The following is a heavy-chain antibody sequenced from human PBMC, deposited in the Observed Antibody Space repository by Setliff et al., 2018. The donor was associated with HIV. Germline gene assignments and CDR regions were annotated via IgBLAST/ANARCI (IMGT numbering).Heavy chain of an antibody. CDR3: AKGVKWLDP. CDR1: GFTLSSNY. CDR2: IYSDGRT. D-gene: IGHD3-16*01. V-gene: IGHV3-53*01. J-gene: IGHJ5*02. Sequence: PGESLKISCAASGFTLSSNYMTWVRQAPGKGLEWVSVIYSDGRTYYADPVKGLFTISRDDSKNMVRLEMNGLRPEDTAVYYCAKGVKWLDPWGQGALVTVSS.